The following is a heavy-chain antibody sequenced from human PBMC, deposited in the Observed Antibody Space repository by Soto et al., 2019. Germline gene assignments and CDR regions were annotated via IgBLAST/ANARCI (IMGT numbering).Heavy chain of an antibody. J-gene: IGHJ4*02. D-gene: IGHD2-2*01. CDR2: IWYDGSNK. Sequence: GGSLRLSCAASGFTFSSYGMHWVRQAPGKGLEWVAVIWYDGSNKYYADSVKGRFTISRDNSKNTLYLQMNSLRAEDTAVYYCARDPLGYCSSTSCFNFDYWGQGTLVTVSS. CDR1: GFTFSSYG. CDR3: ARDPLGYCSSTSCFNFDY. V-gene: IGHV3-33*01.